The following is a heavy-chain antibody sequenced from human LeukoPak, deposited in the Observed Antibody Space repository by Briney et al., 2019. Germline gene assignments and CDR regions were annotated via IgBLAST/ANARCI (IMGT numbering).Heavy chain of an antibody. CDR3: ARSGSYLYYFDY. D-gene: IGHD1-26*01. CDR2: ISSSGSTI. CDR1: GFTFSSYE. J-gene: IGHJ4*02. V-gene: IGHV3-48*03. Sequence: PGGSLRLSCAASGFTFSSYEMNWVRQAPGKGLEWVSYISSSGSTIYYADSVKGRFTISRDNAKNSLYLQMNSLRAEDTAVYYCARSGSYLYYFDYWGQGTLVTVSS.